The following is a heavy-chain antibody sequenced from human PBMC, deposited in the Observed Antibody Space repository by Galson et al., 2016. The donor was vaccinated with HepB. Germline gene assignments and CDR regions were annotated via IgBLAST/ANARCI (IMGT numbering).Heavy chain of an antibody. CDR2: IREDGSVK. V-gene: IGHV3-7*01. D-gene: IGHD2/OR15-2a*01. J-gene: IGHJ4*02. CDR3: ARDMYTTARDY. Sequence: SLRLSCAASGFTFSRNWMSWVRQAPGKGLERVANIREDGSVKNYVDSVRGRFTISRDNAKNSLYLQMNNLRAEDTAVYYCARDMYTTARDYWGQGTLVTVSS. CDR1: GFTFSRNW.